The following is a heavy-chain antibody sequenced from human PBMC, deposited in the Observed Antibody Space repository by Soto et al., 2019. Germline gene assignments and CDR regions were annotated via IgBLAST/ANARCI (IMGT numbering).Heavy chain of an antibody. CDR3: ARVRWGGNSFNWFDP. Sequence: PSETLSLTCTVSGASISSGDHYWSWIRQSPGKGLEWIGYIYYRGSTDYNPSLKSRVTISVDTSKNQFSLKLSSVTAADTAVYYCARVRWGGNSFNWFDPWGQGTLVTVSS. J-gene: IGHJ5*02. CDR1: GASISSGDHY. CDR2: IYYRGST. D-gene: IGHD2-21*02. V-gene: IGHV4-30-4*01.